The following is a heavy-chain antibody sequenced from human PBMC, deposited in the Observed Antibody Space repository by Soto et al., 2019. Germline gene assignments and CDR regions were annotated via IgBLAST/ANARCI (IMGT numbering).Heavy chain of an antibody. CDR2: INPNSGGT. CDR1: GYTFTGYY. J-gene: IGHJ1*01. Sequence: ASVKVSCKASGYTFTGYYMHWVRQAPGQGLEWMGWINPNSGGTNYAQKFQGRVTMTRDTSISTAYMELYTLTSDDTAMYYCAREGSSSSKYFQHWGQGTLVTVSS. D-gene: IGHD6-6*01. V-gene: IGHV1-2*02. CDR3: AREGSSSSKYFQH.